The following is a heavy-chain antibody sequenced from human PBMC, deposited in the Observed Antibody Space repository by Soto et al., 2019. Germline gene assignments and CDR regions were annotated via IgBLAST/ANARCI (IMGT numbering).Heavy chain of an antibody. Sequence: QVQLVQSGAEVKKPGSSVKVSCKASGGTFSRYAISWVRQAPGQGLEWMGGITPMFGTANYAQRFQGRVTITADESTSTVHMELRGLRSEDKAVYYCAQTLGSAVAGPGRFDLWGRGTLVIVSS. D-gene: IGHD6-19*01. V-gene: IGHV1-69*12. CDR1: GGTFSRYA. J-gene: IGHJ2*01. CDR2: ITPMFGTA. CDR3: AQTLGSAVAGPGRFDL.